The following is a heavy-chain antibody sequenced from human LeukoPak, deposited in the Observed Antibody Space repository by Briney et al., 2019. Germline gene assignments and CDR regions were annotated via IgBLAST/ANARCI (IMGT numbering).Heavy chain of an antibody. J-gene: IGHJ2*01. V-gene: IGHV4-39*01. Sequence: SETLSLTCTVSGGSISSSSYYWGWIRQPPGKGLEWIGSIYYSGSTYYNPSLKSRVTISVDTSKNQFSLKLSSVTAADAAVYYCARQPDYGDLYWYFDLWGRGTLVTVSS. D-gene: IGHD4-17*01. CDR2: IYYSGST. CDR3: ARQPDYGDLYWYFDL. CDR1: GGSISSSSYY.